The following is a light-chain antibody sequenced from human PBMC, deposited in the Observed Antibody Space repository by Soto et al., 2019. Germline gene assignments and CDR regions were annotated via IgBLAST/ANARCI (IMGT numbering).Light chain of an antibody. Sequence: IVLTQSPGTLSLSPGERATLSCRAGQSVASSYLAWYQQKPGQAPRLLIHGASSRATGIPDRFSGSGSGRDFILTISRLEPEDFAVYYCQQYGSSPLVTFGGGTKVEIK. J-gene: IGKJ4*01. CDR3: QQYGSSPLVT. V-gene: IGKV3-20*01. CDR1: QSVASSY. CDR2: GAS.